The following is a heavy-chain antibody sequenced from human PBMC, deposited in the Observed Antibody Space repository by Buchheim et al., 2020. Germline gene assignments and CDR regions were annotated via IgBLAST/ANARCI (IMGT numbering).Heavy chain of an antibody. CDR3: ERDRAGDYDIMTGTYFYGMDV. J-gene: IGHJ6*02. CDR1: SGSVGSRTYH. CDR2: ISYTEST. V-gene: IGHV4-61*01. D-gene: IGHD3-9*01. Sequence: HVQLRESGPGLVKPSETLSLTCTVSSGSVGSRTYHWSWIRQPPGKGLEWIGHISYTESTNYSPSLKSRATISVDMSKNQFSLKLTSMTAADTAVYYCERDRAGDYDIMTGTYFYGMDVWGQGTT.